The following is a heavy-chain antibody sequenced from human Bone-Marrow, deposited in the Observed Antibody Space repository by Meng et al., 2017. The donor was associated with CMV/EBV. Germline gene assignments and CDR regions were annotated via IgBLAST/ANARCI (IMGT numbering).Heavy chain of an antibody. CDR1: GSSISSSTYY. CDR2: VYYSGSG. J-gene: IGHJ5*01. D-gene: IGHD3-3*01. CDR3: ARHFRYDLWSGLGWFDS. Sequence: WETLSLTCTHPGSSISSSTYYWGWIRQPPGKGLEWIGSVYYSGSGYYNPTLKSRVTISVDSSKNQFFLSLTSVTAADTAGYYCARHFRYDLWSGLGWFDSWGQGTLVTVSS. V-gene: IGHV4-39*01.